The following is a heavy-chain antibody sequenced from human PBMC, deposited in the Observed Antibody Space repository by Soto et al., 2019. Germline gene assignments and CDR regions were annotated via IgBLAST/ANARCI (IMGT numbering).Heavy chain of an antibody. CDR2: IYHSGHS. V-gene: IGHV4-59*01. Sequence: PSETLSLTCTVSGGSITTFYWSWVRQPPGKGLEWIGYIYHSGHSNYNPSLKSRVTMAVDTSKNQFSLKVSSATAADTAEYYCAREGGGGTIAFDYWGQGTLVTVSS. CDR3: AREGGGGTIAFDY. D-gene: IGHD6-13*01. J-gene: IGHJ4*02. CDR1: GGSITTFY.